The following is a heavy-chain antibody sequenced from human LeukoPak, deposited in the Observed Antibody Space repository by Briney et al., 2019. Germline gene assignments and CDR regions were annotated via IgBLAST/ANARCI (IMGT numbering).Heavy chain of an antibody. CDR1: GGSFSGYY. Sequence: PSETLSLTCAVYGGSFSGYYWTWIRQSPGKGLEWIGEISHSGKTNYNPSLKSRVTISVDTSKNQFSLKLSSVTAADTAVYYCARKTSYDSSGYEYFDYWGQGTLVTVSS. V-gene: IGHV4-34*01. CDR2: ISHSGKT. D-gene: IGHD3-22*01. J-gene: IGHJ4*02. CDR3: ARKTSYDSSGYEYFDY.